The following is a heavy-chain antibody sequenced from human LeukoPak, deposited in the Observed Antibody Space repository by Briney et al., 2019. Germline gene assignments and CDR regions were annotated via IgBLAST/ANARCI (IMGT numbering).Heavy chain of an antibody. J-gene: IGHJ4*02. CDR1: AGTFSSYS. Sequence: PSVKLSCKVSAGTFSSYSTSWVRQAPGQGLEWMGRTIPIFGTANYAQKCQGRVTITTDESTSTAYMELSSLRSEDTAVYYCARGFTDTAQENWGQGTLVTVSS. V-gene: IGHV1-69*05. CDR3: ARGFTDTAQEN. CDR2: TIPIFGTA. D-gene: IGHD5-18*01.